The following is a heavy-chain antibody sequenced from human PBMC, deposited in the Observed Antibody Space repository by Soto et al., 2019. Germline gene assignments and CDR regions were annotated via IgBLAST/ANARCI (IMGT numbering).Heavy chain of an antibody. J-gene: IGHJ6*02. V-gene: IGHV1-69*12. CDR2: IMPVFPTP. CDR1: GGTFSTSA. CDR3: ARDKDRLQLGGNYYYILDV. D-gene: IGHD5-12*01. Sequence: QVQLEQSGAEVKKPRSSVKVSCKASGGTFSTSAISWVRKAPRQGLAWMGGIMPVFPTPDYAQKFQGRVTITADEATTTAYMEVSGLRSDDTAVYYCARDKDRLQLGGNYYYILDVWGQGTTVTVSS.